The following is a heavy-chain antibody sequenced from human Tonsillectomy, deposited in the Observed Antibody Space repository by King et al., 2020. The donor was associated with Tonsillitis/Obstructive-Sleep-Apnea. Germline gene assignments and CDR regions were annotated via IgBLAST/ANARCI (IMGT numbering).Heavy chain of an antibody. Sequence: VQLVQSGAEVKKPGESLRISCKGSGYTFTAFWIGWVRQMPGEGLEWMGLIYPLDSDTTYSPSFQGQVTISADESINTAYLQWSSLQASDTAMYYCVRLPEGGRRNALHYWGQGTLVTVSS. V-gene: IGHV5-51*01. CDR1: GYTFTAFW. CDR2: IYPLDSDT. CDR3: VRLPEGGRRNALHY. J-gene: IGHJ4*02. D-gene: IGHD1-14*01.